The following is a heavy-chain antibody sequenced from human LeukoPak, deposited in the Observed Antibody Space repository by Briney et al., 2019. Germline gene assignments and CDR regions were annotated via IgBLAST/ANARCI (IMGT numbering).Heavy chain of an antibody. D-gene: IGHD1-26*01. J-gene: IGHJ6*02. V-gene: IGHV3-30*03. Sequence: GGSLRLSCAASGFTFSSYGMHWVRQAPGKGLEWVAVISYDGSNEYYADSVKGRFTISRDNSKNTLYLQMNSLRAEDTAVYYCARGSRWEPINGGMDVWGQGTTVTVSS. CDR3: ARGSRWEPINGGMDV. CDR1: GFTFSSYG. CDR2: ISYDGSNE.